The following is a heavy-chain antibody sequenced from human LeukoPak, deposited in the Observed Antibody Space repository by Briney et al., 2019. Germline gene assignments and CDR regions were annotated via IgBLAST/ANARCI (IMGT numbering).Heavy chain of an antibody. V-gene: IGHV3-23*01. CDR1: GFTFNSYA. D-gene: IGHD3-10*01. Sequence: GGSLRLSCAASGFTFNSYAMSWVRQAPGKGLEWVSAISGSGGSTCYADSVKGRFTISRDNSKNTLYLQMNSLRAEDTAVYYCAKDRGSVRGVIYWFDPWGQGTLVTVSS. CDR2: ISGSGGST. J-gene: IGHJ5*02. CDR3: AKDRGSVRGVIYWFDP.